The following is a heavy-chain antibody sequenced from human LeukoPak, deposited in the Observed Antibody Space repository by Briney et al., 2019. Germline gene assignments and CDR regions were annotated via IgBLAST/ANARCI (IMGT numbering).Heavy chain of an antibody. Sequence: GASVRVSCTASGYTFTGYYMHWVRQAPGQGLEWMGWINPNSGDTNYAQKFQGRVTMTRDTSIRTAYLELSGLRSDDTAVYYCAKNPYEYYFDYWGQGTLVTVSS. CDR3: AKNPYEYYFDY. D-gene: IGHD5-12*01. V-gene: IGHV1-2*02. CDR2: INPNSGDT. J-gene: IGHJ4*02. CDR1: GYTFTGYY.